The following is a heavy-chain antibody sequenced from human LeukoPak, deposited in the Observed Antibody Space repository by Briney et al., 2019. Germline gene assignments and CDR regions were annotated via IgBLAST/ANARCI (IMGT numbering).Heavy chain of an antibody. V-gene: IGHV4-4*02. J-gene: IGHJ3*02. CDR3: ARRRYYGSGYREI. CDR1: GGSISSSNW. CDR2: IYHSGGT. D-gene: IGHD3-10*01. Sequence: PSETLSLTCAVSGGSISSSNWWGWVSQPPGKGLEWIGEIYHSGGTNYNQSLKRRGTTSVDKSKNQFSLKLNYVTAADTAVYYCARRRYYGSGYREIWGQGTMVTVSS.